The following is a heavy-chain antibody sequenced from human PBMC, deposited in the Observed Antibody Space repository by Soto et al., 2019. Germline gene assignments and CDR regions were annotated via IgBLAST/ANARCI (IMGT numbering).Heavy chain of an antibody. J-gene: IGHJ6*02. V-gene: IGHV1-46*03. Sequence: GASVKISCEASGETFTSYYMHWVRQAPGQGLEWMGIINPSGGSTSYAQKFQGRVTMTRDTSTSTVYMELSSLRSEDTAVYYCATIKIGPYYYGMDVWGQGTTVTVS. CDR1: GETFTSYY. CDR3: ATIKIGPYYYGMDV. CDR2: INPSGGST.